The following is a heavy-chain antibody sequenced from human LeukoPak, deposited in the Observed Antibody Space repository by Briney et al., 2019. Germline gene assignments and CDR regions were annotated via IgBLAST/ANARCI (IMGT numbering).Heavy chain of an antibody. CDR1: GYTFTTYA. CDR2: INAGNGNT. Sequence: GASVKVSCKASGYTFTTYAIHWVRQAPGQRLEWMGWINAGNGNTKYSQKFQGRVTITRDTSASTAYKELSSLRSEDTAVYYCARDQAAADSGAPFDPWGQGTMVTVSS. V-gene: IGHV1-3*01. CDR3: ARDQAAADSGAPFDP. J-gene: IGHJ3*01. D-gene: IGHD6-13*01.